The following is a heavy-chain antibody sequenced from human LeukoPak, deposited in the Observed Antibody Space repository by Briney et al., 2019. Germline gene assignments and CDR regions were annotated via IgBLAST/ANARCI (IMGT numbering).Heavy chain of an antibody. CDR1: GFSLSRHW. Sequence: GGSLRLSCAASGFSLSRHWMSWVRQAPGEGLEWVANMKEDGSATKNVDSVKGRFTISRDNTQNSLYLQMNSLRVEDTAVYYCARDPLHWNDGADDSFDIWGQGTMVTVSS. V-gene: IGHV3-7*01. J-gene: IGHJ3*02. D-gene: IGHD1-1*01. CDR3: ARDPLHWNDGADDSFDI. CDR2: MKEDGSAT.